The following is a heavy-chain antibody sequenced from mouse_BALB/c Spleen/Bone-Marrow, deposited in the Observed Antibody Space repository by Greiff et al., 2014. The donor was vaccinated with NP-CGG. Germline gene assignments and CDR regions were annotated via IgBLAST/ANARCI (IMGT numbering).Heavy chain of an antibody. CDR2: IHPSDIET. CDR1: GYSFTIYW. D-gene: IGHD2-4*01. CDR3: ARGEITAFAY. J-gene: IGHJ3*01. V-gene: IGHV1-61*01. Sequence: QVQLQQPGAELVRPGASVKLSCKASGYSFTIYWMNWAKQRPGRGLEWIGMIHPSDIETRLNQKFKDKATLTVDKSSNTAYMQLSSPTSEDSAVYYCARGEITAFAYWGQGTLVTVSA.